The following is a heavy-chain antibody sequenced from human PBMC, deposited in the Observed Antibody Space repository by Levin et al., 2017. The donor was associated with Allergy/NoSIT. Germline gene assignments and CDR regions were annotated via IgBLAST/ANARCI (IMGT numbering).Heavy chain of an antibody. CDR3: ARDPFGDYAGGDNS. D-gene: IGHD4-17*01. Sequence: GGSLRLSCKVSGGRLSSYTISWVRQAPGQGLEWMGRIVPIGVENYALKFQGRVTITADTTTSTAYMELSSLRLEDTAIYYCARDPFGDYAGGDNSWGQGTLVTVSS. J-gene: IGHJ4*02. V-gene: IGHV1-69*04. CDR1: GGRLSSYT. CDR2: IVPIGVE.